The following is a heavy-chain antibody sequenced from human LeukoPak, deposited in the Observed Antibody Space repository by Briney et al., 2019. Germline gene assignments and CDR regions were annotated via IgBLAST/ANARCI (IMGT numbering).Heavy chain of an antibody. J-gene: IGHJ4*02. CDR1: GYTFTGYY. D-gene: IGHD5-12*01. Sequence: GASVKVSCKASGYTFTGYYMHWVRQAPGQRLEWMGWINPNSGGTNYAQKFQGRVTMTRDTSISTAYMELSRLRSDDTAVYYCARDQEGGYDLGNFDYWGQGTLVTVSS. CDR2: INPNSGGT. CDR3: ARDQEGGYDLGNFDY. V-gene: IGHV1-2*02.